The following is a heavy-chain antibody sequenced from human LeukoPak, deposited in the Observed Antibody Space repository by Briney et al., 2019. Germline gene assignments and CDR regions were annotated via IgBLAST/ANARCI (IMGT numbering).Heavy chain of an antibody. CDR1: GGTFSSYA. Sequence: VSCKASGGTFSSYAISWVRQAPGQGLEWMGRIIPIRGIANYTQKFQGRVTITADKSTSTDYLELSSLRSEDTAVYYCARVLWFGELNYYYYGMYVWGQGTTVTV. CDR2: IIPIRGIA. CDR3: ARVLWFGELNYYYYGMYV. V-gene: IGHV1-69*04. D-gene: IGHD3-10*01. J-gene: IGHJ6*02.